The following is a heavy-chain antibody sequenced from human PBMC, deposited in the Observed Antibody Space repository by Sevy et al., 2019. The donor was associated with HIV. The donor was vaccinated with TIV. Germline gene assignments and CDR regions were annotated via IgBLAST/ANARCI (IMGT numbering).Heavy chain of an antibody. CDR1: GGSISSSSYY. V-gene: IGHV4-39*01. Sequence: SETLSLTCTVSGGSISSSSYYWGWIRQPPGKGLEWIGSLYYSGRTYYNASLKSRVTISVDTSKNQFSLRLSSVTGADTAIYYCAKGSGSYGGIDYWGQGTLVTVSS. CDR2: LYYSGRT. D-gene: IGHD1-26*01. CDR3: AKGSGSYGGIDY. J-gene: IGHJ4*02.